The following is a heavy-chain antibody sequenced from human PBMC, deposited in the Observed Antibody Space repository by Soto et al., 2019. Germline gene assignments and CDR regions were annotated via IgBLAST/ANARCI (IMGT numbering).Heavy chain of an antibody. Sequence: GGSLRLSCAASGFTVSNTYMTWVRQPPGKGLECVSVIYTAGGTNNEHCVKGRFMIYRDNSKNTLYLQMNSLRAEDTAVYYCARALPVAKGGFDPWGQGTLVTVSS. V-gene: IGHV3-53*01. D-gene: IGHD2-2*01. CDR1: GFTVSNTY. J-gene: IGHJ5*02. CDR3: ARALPVAKGGFDP. CDR2: IYTAGGT.